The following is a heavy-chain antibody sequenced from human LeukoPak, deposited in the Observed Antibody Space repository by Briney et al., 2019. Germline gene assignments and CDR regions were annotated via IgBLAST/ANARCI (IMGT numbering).Heavy chain of an antibody. J-gene: IGHJ6*03. Sequence: SETLSLTRTVSGGSISSYYWSWIRQPPGKGLEWIGYIYTSGSTNYNPSLKSRVTISVDTSKNQFSLKLSSVTAADTAVYYCARHSSGYAGGYYYYYYMDVWGKGTTVTVSS. V-gene: IGHV4-4*09. CDR3: ARHSSGYAGGYYYYYYMDV. D-gene: IGHD3-3*01. CDR1: GGSISSYY. CDR2: IYTSGST.